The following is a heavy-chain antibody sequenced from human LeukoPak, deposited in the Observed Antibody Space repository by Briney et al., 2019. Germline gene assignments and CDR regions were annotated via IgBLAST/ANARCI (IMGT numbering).Heavy chain of an antibody. CDR1: GGSISSYY. Sequence: ETLSLTCTVSGGSISSYYWSWIRQPPGKGLEWIGYIDYSGITNYNPSLKSRVTISVDTSKNQFSLKLSSVTAADTAVYYCARVHYCSGGSCPDAFDIWGQGTMVTVSS. CDR2: IDYSGIT. J-gene: IGHJ3*02. CDR3: ARVHYCSGGSCPDAFDI. V-gene: IGHV4-59*01. D-gene: IGHD2-15*01.